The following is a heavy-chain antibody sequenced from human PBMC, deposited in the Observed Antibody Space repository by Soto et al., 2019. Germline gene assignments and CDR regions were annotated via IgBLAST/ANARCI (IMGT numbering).Heavy chain of an antibody. D-gene: IGHD5-12*01. Sequence: QVQLVQSGAEVKKPGSSVKVSCKASGGTFSSYAISWVRQAPGQGLEWMGGIIPIFGTANYAQKFQGRVTITADESTSTAYMELSSLRSEDTAVYYCATTGYSRGYDYPYWYFDLWGRGTLVTVSS. CDR2: IIPIFGTA. V-gene: IGHV1-69*01. CDR3: ATTGYSRGYDYPYWYFDL. CDR1: GGTFSSYA. J-gene: IGHJ2*01.